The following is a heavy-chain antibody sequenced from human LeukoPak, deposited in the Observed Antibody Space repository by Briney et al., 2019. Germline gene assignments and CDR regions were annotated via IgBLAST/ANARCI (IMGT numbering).Heavy chain of an antibody. CDR1: GFIFSNAS. V-gene: IGHV3-15*01. D-gene: IGHD3-9*01. Sequence: GGSLRLSCAASGFIFSNASMTWVRQAPGKGLEWVGRMQSNAAGAMLDYAAPLKGRFSISRDDSKNTLYLQVNILRTEDTAVYYCTTLSNDIHYWGQGTLVTVSS. CDR3: TTLSNDIHY. J-gene: IGHJ4*02. CDR2: MQSNAAGAML.